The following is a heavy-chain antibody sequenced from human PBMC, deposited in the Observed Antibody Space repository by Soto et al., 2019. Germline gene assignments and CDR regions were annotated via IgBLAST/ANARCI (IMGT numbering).Heavy chain of an antibody. CDR3: ARDYYDSSGYSFTFDY. J-gene: IGHJ4*02. V-gene: IGHV1-46*01. CDR2: INPSGGST. Sequence: ASVKVSCKASGYTFTSYYMHWVRQAPGQGLEWMGIINPSGGSTSYAQKFQGRVTMTRDTSTSTVYMELSRLRSDDTAVYYCARDYYDSSGYSFTFDYWGQGTLVTVSS. CDR1: GYTFTSYY. D-gene: IGHD3-22*01.